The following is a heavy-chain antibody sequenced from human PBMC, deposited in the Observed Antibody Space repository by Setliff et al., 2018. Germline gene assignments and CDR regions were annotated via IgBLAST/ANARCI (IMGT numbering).Heavy chain of an antibody. CDR2: IKEDGSQR. CDR3: ARDRYSSGQNDY. V-gene: IGHV3-7*03. CDR1: GFDFKTHW. Sequence: GGSLRLSCAASGFDFKTHWMDWARQAPGKGLEWVANIKEDGSQRNYVDAVRGRFTVSRDNAKNSLYLQMNSLRAEDTALYYCARDRYSSGQNDYWGQGTLVTVSS. D-gene: IGHD6-19*01. J-gene: IGHJ4*02.